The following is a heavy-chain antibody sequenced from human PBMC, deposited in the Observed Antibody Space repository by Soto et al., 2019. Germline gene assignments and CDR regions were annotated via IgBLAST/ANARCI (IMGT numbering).Heavy chain of an antibody. CDR3: AGGGASSGYYLNYYYGMDV. Sequence: PGGSLRLSCAASGFTFSDYYMSWIRQAPGKGLEWVSYISSSGSTIYYADSVKGRFTISRDNAKNSLYLQMNSLRAEDTAVYYCAGGGASSGYYLNYYYGMDVWGQGTTVTVSS. CDR1: GFTFSDYY. J-gene: IGHJ6*02. V-gene: IGHV3-11*01. CDR2: ISSSGSTI. D-gene: IGHD3-22*01.